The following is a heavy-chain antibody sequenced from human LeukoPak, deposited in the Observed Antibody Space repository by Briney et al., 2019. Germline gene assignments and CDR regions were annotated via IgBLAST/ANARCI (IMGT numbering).Heavy chain of an antibody. Sequence: GGSLRLSCAASGFSLSSYSMNWVRQAPGKGLEWVSYISSSSTTIYYADSVKGRFTISRDNAKKSLYLQMNSLRAEDTAVYYCARSTIFGVARDKENDFWGQGTLVTVSS. CDR1: GFSLSSYS. J-gene: IGHJ4*02. CDR2: ISSSSTTI. CDR3: ARSTIFGVARDKENDF. D-gene: IGHD3-3*01. V-gene: IGHV3-48*01.